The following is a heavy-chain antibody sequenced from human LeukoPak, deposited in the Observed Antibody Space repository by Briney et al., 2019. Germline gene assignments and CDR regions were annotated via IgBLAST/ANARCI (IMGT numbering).Heavy chain of an antibody. J-gene: IGHJ4*02. Sequence: ASVKVSCKASGYTLTSHPLNWVRQAPGQGLESIGWIDTNSGNPTNGQGFTGRFVLSLDTSVHMAYMEISGLKAEDTAVYYCGRFRYDSSGYGPPWIDFWGQGTLVTVSS. CDR1: GYTLTSHP. CDR2: IDTNSGNP. V-gene: IGHV7-4-1*04. D-gene: IGHD3-22*01. CDR3: GRFRYDSSGYGPPWIDF.